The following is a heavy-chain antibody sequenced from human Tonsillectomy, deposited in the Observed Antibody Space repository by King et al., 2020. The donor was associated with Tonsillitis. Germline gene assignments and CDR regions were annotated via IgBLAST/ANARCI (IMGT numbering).Heavy chain of an antibody. V-gene: IGHV4-59*01. CDR2: IYYSGST. J-gene: IGHJ3*02. Sequence: VQLQESGPGLVKPSETLSLTCTVSGGSISSYYWSWIRQPPGKGLEWIGYIYYSGSTNYNPSLKSRVTISVDTSKNQFSLKLSSVTAADTAVYYFARDLSLRRGGDDAFDIWGQGTMVTVSS. D-gene: IGHD5/OR15-5a*01. CDR1: GGSISSYY. CDR3: ARDLSLRRGGDDAFDI.